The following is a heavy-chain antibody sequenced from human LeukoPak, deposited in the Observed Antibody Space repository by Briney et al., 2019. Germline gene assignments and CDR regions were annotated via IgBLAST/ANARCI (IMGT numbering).Heavy chain of an antibody. Sequence: GGSLRLSCAASGFTFSSYSMNWDRQAPGKGLEWVSYISSSSSTIYYADSVEGRFTISRDNAKNSPYLQMNSLRAEDTAVYYCASGIAAAAWGQGTLVTVSS. CDR2: ISSSSSTI. V-gene: IGHV3-48*04. D-gene: IGHD6-13*01. CDR3: ASGIAAAA. J-gene: IGHJ4*02. CDR1: GFTFSSYS.